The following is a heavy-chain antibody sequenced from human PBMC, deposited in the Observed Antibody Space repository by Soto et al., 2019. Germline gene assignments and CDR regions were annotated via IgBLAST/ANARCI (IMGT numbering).Heavy chain of an antibody. J-gene: IGHJ6*02. CDR2: IYPGDSDT. CDR3: AASIFYYGMDV. CDR1: GYTFTNYW. Sequence: GEALKISCKGSGYTFTNYWIGWVRQMPGKGLEWMGIIYPGDSDTKYNPSFQGQVTISADKSITTTYLRWTSLKASDTAIYYCAASIFYYGMDVWGQGTTVTVSS. V-gene: IGHV5-51*01.